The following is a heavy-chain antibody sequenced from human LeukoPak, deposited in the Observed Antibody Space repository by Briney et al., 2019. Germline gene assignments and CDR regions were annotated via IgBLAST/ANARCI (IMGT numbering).Heavy chain of an antibody. CDR1: GYSISSGYY. J-gene: IGHJ6*03. D-gene: IGHD4-17*01. V-gene: IGHV4-38-2*02. Sequence: SETLSLTCTVSGYSISSGYYWGWIRQPPGKGLEWIGSIYHSGSTYYNPSLKSRVTISVDTSKNQFSLKLSSVTAADTAVYYCARETYGDYSLTYYMDVWGKGTTVTVSS. CDR2: IYHSGST. CDR3: ARETYGDYSLTYYMDV.